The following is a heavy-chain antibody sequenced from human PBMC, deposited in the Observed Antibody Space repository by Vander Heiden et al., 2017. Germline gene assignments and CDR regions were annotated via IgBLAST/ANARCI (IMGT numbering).Heavy chain of an antibody. CDR1: GGSISRGGYY. CDR3: ARVSYYYGSSPYYYYGMDV. Sequence: QVQLQESGPGLVKPSQTLSLTCTVSGGSISRGGYYWSWIRQHPGKGLEWIGYIYYSGSTYYNPSLKSRVTISVDTSKNQFSLKLSSVTAADTAVYYCARVSYYYGSSPYYYYGMDVWGQGTTVTVSS. CDR2: IYYSGST. D-gene: IGHD3-10*01. J-gene: IGHJ6*02. V-gene: IGHV4-31*03.